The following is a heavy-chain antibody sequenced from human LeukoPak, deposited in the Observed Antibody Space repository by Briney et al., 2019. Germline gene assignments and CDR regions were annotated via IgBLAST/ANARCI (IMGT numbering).Heavy chain of an antibody. J-gene: IGHJ3*02. CDR3: ATVWTTSSSWYRGAFDI. CDR2: ISAYNGNT. D-gene: IGHD6-13*01. Sequence: ASVKASCKASGYTFTSYGINWVRQAPGQGLEWMGWISAYNGNTNYAQKLQGRVTMTTDTSTSTAYMELRSLRSDDTAVYYCATVWTTSSSWYRGAFDIWGQGTMVTVSS. V-gene: IGHV1-18*01. CDR1: GYTFTSYG.